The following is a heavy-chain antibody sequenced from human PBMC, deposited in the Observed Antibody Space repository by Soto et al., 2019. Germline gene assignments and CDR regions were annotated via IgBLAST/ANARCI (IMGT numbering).Heavy chain of an antibody. CDR2: ISGSGGST. CDR3: AKDLVTIFSPLKGDAFDI. D-gene: IGHD3-3*01. Sequence: EVQLLESGGGLVQPGGSLRLSCAASGFTFSSYAMSWVRQAPGKGLEWVSAISGSGGSTYYADSVKGRFTISRDNSKNTLYLQMNSLRAEDTAVYYCAKDLVTIFSPLKGDAFDIWGQGTMVTVSS. CDR1: GFTFSSYA. V-gene: IGHV3-23*01. J-gene: IGHJ3*02.